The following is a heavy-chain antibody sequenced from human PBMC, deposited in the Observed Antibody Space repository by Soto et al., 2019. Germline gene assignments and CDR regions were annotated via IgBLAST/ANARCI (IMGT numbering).Heavy chain of an antibody. D-gene: IGHD6-13*01. J-gene: IGHJ5*02. Sequence: PSETLSLTCTFSGCSISSYDWSLIRQPPGKGLEWIGYIYHSRSTNYNPSLKSRVTISVDTSKNQFSLKLSSVTAADTAVYYCARSADVAAAGTEGWFDPWGQGTLVTVSS. CDR2: IYHSRST. CDR1: GCSISSYD. V-gene: IGHV4-59*01. CDR3: ARSADVAAAGTEGWFDP.